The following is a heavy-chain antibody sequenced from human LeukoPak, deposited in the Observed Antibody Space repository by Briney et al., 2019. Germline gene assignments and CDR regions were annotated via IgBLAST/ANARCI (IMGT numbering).Heavy chain of an antibody. V-gene: IGHV3-21*01. Sequence: PGGSLRLSCAASGFAFSSYSMNWVRQAPGKGLEWVSSISTSSSYIYYADSVKGRFTISRDNANNSLYLQMHSLRAEDTAVYYCARAAGGYNYGPFGYWGQGTLVTVSS. CDR2: ISTSSSYI. J-gene: IGHJ4*02. CDR1: GFAFSSYS. D-gene: IGHD5-18*01. CDR3: ARAAGGYNYGPFGY.